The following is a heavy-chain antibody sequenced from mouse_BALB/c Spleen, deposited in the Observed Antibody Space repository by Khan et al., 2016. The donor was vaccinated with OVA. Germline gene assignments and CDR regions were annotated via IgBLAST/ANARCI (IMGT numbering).Heavy chain of an antibody. D-gene: IGHD1-2*01. V-gene: IGHV1-77*01. J-gene: IGHJ3*01. CDR3: ARRNYFGYTLAY. CDR2: ISPGSGDT. CDR1: GYTFTDYY. Sequence: QVQLKQSGAELARPGASVKLSCKASGYTFTDYYINWVKQRTGQDLEWIGEISPGSGDTYYNEKFKGKATLTADKSSTTAYMQLSSLTSEASAVYVCARRNYFGYTLAYWGQGTLVTVSA.